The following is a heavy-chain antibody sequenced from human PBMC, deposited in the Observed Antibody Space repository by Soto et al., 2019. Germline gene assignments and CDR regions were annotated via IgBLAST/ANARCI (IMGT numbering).Heavy chain of an antibody. CDR2: INAGNGNT. D-gene: IGHD2-2*01. J-gene: IGHJ5*02. Sequence: ASVKVSRKASGYTFTSYAMHWVRQAPGQRLEWMGWINAGNGNTKYSQKFQGRVTITRDTSASTAYMELSSLRSEDTAVYYCARDVGYCSSTSCSANWFDPWGQGTLVTSPQ. V-gene: IGHV1-3*01. CDR3: ARDVGYCSSTSCSANWFDP. CDR1: GYTFTSYA.